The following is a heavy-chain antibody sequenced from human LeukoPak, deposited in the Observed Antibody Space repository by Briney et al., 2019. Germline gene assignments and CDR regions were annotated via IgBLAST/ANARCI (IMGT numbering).Heavy chain of an antibody. V-gene: IGHV3-23*01. J-gene: IGHJ4*02. D-gene: IGHD4-11*01. CDR2: ISDSGGST. Sequence: PGGSLRLSCAASGFTFSSYAMSWVRHAPGKGLEWVSTISDSGGSTFYADSVKGRFTISRDNSKNTLYLQMNSLRAEDTAVYYCAKSSGMGTTTDQFQGYWGQGTLVTVSS. CDR1: GFTFSSYA. CDR3: AKSSGMGTTTDQFQGY.